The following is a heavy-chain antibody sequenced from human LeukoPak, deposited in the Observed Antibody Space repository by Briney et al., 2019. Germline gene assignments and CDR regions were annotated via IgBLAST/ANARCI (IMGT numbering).Heavy chain of an antibody. D-gene: IGHD3-10*01. CDR2: IIPIFGTA. V-gene: IGHV1-69*06. Sequence: VASVTVSCKASGGTFSSYAISWVRQAPGQGLEWMGGIIPIFGTANYAQKFQGRVTITADKSTSTAYMQLSSLRSEDTAVYYCAESYYGSGSYYNPAEYFQHWGQGTLVTVSS. J-gene: IGHJ1*01. CDR1: GGTFSSYA. CDR3: AESYYGSGSYYNPAEYFQH.